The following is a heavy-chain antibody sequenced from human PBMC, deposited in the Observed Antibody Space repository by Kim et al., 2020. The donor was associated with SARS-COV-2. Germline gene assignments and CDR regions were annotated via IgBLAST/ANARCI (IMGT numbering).Heavy chain of an antibody. Sequence: NKYSADSRKGRFTISRDNSKNTLYLQMNSLRAEDTAVYYCAKDARGGFDYWGQGTLVTVSS. CDR2: NK. V-gene: IGHV3-30*02. CDR3: AKDARGGFDY. D-gene: IGHD3-16*01. J-gene: IGHJ4*02.